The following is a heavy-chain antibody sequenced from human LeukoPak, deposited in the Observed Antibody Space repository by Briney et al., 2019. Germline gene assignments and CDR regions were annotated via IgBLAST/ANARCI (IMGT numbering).Heavy chain of an antibody. CDR1: GFTFDDYA. V-gene: IGHV3-23*01. CDR2: ISGSGGST. J-gene: IGHJ4*02. D-gene: IGHD2-15*01. Sequence: GGSLRLSCAASGFTFDDYAMHWVRQAPGKGLEWVSAISGSGGSTYYADSVKGRFTTSRDNSKNTLYLQMNSLRAEDTAVYYCAKGGEDIVPDYWGQGTLVTVSS. CDR3: AKGGEDIVPDY.